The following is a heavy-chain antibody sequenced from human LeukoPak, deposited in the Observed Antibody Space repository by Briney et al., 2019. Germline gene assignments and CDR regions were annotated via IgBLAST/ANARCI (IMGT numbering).Heavy chain of an antibody. CDR2: INPNSGGT. V-gene: IGHV1-2*06. Sequence: ASVKVSCKASGYTFTGYYMHWVRQAPGQGLEWMGRINPNSGGTNYAQKFQGRVTMSVDTSKNQFSLKLRSVTAVDTAMYYCARRGDFWSTIGDWGQGTLVTVSS. D-gene: IGHD3-3*01. CDR3: ARRGDFWSTIGD. J-gene: IGHJ4*02. CDR1: GYTFTGYY.